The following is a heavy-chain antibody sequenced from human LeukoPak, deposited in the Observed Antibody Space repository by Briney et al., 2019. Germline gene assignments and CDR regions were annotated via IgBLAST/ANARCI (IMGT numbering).Heavy chain of an antibody. CDR3: ARTYDSSGYYGGAFDI. CDR2: ISSSGSTI. D-gene: IGHD3-22*01. Sequence: GGSLRLSCAVSGFTVSSNYMSWVRQAPGKGLEWVSYISSSGSTIYYADSVKGRFTISRDNAKNSLYLQMNSLRAEDTAVYYCARTYDSSGYYGGAFDIWGQGTMVTVSS. J-gene: IGHJ3*02. V-gene: IGHV3-48*03. CDR1: GFTVSSNY.